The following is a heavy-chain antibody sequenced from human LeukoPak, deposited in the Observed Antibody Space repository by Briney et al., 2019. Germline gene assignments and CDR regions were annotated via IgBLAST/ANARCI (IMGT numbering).Heavy chain of an antibody. CDR3: ARGRRVVTATPYYFDS. V-gene: IGHV4-59*01. CDR1: GDSIRGYY. D-gene: IGHD2-15*01. Sequence: KSSETLSLTCTVSGDSIRGYYWSWIRQPPGKGLECIGYVYYIWSTNYNPSLTSRLTISVDTSKNQGPLRLRSVTAADPAVYYCARGRRVVTATPYYFDSWGPGTLVTVSS. J-gene: IGHJ4*02. CDR2: VYYIWST.